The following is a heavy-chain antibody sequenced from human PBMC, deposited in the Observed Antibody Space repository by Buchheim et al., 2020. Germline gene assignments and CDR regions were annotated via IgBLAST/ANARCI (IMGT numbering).Heavy chain of an antibody. CDR2: MNEDGSTT. Sequence: EVQLVESGGGLVQPGGSLRLSCAASGFTLSSYWXHWVRQVPGKGLVWVSRMNEDGSTTDYADSVKGRFTXPRDNAKNALYLEMNSLRAEDTAVYYCVKDMFGNLDYWGQGTL. V-gene: IGHV3-74*01. D-gene: IGHD3-10*02. CDR3: VKDMFGNLDY. J-gene: IGHJ4*02. CDR1: GFTLSSYW.